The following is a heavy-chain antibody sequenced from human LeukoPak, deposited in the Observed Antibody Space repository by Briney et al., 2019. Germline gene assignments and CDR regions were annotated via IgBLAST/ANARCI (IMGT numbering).Heavy chain of an antibody. D-gene: IGHD1-26*01. CDR1: GFTFDDYA. V-gene: IGHV3-9*01. J-gene: IGHJ5*02. CDR2: ISWNSGSI. Sequence: GRSLRLSCAASGFTFDDYAMHWVRQAPGKGLEWVSGISWNSGSIGYADSVKGRFTISRDNAKNSLYLQMNSLRAEDTALYYCAKDIGSYYGNWFDPWGQGTLVTLSS. CDR3: AKDIGSYYGNWFDP.